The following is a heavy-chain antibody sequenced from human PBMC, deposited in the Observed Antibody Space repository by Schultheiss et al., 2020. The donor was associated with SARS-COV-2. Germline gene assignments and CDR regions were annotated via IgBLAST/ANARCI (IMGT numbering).Heavy chain of an antibody. D-gene: IGHD6-19*01. J-gene: IGHJ4*02. V-gene: IGHV3-30*18. CDR2: MSHDGNNQ. CDR1: GFTFSSYA. Sequence: LRLSCAASGFTFSSYAMSWVRQAPGKGLEWASVMSHDGNNQYYADSVKGRFTVSRDTSKNTLYLQMNSLRAEDTAVYYCAKGQRARWVAGTPFDYWGQGTLVTVSS. CDR3: AKGQRARWVAGTPFDY.